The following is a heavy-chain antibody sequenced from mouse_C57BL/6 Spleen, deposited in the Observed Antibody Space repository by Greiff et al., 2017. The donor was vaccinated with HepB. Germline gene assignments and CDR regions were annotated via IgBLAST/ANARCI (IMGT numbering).Heavy chain of an antibody. CDR1: GFTFSNYW. CDR3: TAPYYDYGGFAY. V-gene: IGHV6-3*01. J-gene: IGHJ3*01. CDR2: IRLKSDNYAT. D-gene: IGHD2-4*01. Sequence: EVMLVESGGGLVQPGGSMKLSCVASGFTFSNYWMNWVRQSPEKGLEWVAQIRLKSDNYATHYAESVKGRFTISRDDSKSSVYLQMNNLRAEDTGIYYCTAPYYDYGGFAYWGQGTLVTVSA.